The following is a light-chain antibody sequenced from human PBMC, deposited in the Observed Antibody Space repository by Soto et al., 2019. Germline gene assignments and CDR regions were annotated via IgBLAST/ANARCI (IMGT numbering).Light chain of an antibody. CDR2: GAS. V-gene: IGKV3-15*01. Sequence: EIVMTQSPATLSVSPGERATLSCRASQSVSSNLAWYQQKPGQAPRLVIYGASTRATGIPARFTGSGSGTEFTLSISSLQSEDFAVYYCQQHNNWPPTFGQGTKVDIK. CDR3: QQHNNWPPT. J-gene: IGKJ1*01. CDR1: QSVSSN.